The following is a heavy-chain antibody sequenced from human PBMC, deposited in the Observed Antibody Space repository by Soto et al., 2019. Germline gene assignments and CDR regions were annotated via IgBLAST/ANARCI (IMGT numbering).Heavy chain of an antibody. V-gene: IGHV3-30*18. J-gene: IGHJ4*02. Sequence: PGGSLRLSCGASGFTFSSYGMHWVRQAPGKGLEWVGVISYDGSNKYYADSVKGPFTPSRDKSQNTMYLQMNRLRAEDTAVYYCAKDGAARNWYYFDSWGQGTLVTVSP. CDR3: AKDGAARNWYYFDS. CDR1: GFTFSSYG. CDR2: ISYDGSNK. D-gene: IGHD6-6*01.